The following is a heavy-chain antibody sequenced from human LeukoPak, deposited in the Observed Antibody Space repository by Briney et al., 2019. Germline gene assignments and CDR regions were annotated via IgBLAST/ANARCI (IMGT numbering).Heavy chain of an antibody. CDR3: AKGIAGWGAFDV. J-gene: IGHJ3*01. Sequence: GGSLRLSCTASGFTLSSYEMSWVRQAPGKGLEWVSRITGSGGSTYYGDSVKGRFTISRDNSKNTLYLQMNSLRAEDTAVYYCAKGIAGWGAFDVWGQGTMVTVSS. CDR1: GFTLSSYE. CDR2: ITGSGGST. D-gene: IGHD6-19*01. V-gene: IGHV3-23*01.